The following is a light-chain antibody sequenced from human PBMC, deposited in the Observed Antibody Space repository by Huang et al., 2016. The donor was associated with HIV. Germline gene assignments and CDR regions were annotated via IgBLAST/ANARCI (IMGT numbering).Light chain of an antibody. CDR3: QQRGTWPPT. CDR1: QSVDTY. CDR2: DAS. V-gene: IGKV3-11*01. Sequence: EIVLTQSPVTLSRSPGQRATLSCRASQSVDTYLAWYQQKPGQAPRLLIYDASNRATGIPAKFSGSGSGKDFTLTISSLEPDDFVLYFCQQRGTWPPTFGGGTTMEIK. J-gene: IGKJ4*01.